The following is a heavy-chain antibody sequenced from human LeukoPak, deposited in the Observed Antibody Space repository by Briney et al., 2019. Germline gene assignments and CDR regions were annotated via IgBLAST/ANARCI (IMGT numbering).Heavy chain of an antibody. D-gene: IGHD6-13*01. Sequence: PGGSLRLSCAASGFTFSSYSMNWVRQAPGKGLEWVLYISSSGSTIYYADSVKGRFTISRDNAKNSLYLQMNSLRAEDTAVYYCARATSSSYYYYYMDVWGKGTTVTVSS. CDR3: ARATSSSYYYYYMDV. V-gene: IGHV3-48*01. CDR1: GFTFSSYS. J-gene: IGHJ6*03. CDR2: ISSSGSTI.